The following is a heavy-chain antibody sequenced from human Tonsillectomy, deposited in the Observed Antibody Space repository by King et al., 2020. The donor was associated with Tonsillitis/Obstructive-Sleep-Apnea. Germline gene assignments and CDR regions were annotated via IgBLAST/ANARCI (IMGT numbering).Heavy chain of an antibody. V-gene: IGHV3-11*05. CDR3: ARGRDCSTTSCYRGFDY. Sequence: VQLVESGGGLVKPGGSLRLSCAASGITFSDYYMTWFRQAPGKGLEWTSHIRGSSSHTKYADSVKGRFTISRDNAKNSLYLQMNSLRAEDTAVYFCARGRDCSTTSCYRGFDYWGQGTLVTVSS. CDR1: GITFSDYY. CDR2: IRGSSSHT. D-gene: IGHD2-2*01. J-gene: IGHJ4*02.